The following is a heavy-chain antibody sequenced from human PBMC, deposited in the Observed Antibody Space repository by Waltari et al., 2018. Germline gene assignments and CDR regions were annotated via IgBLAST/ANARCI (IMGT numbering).Heavy chain of an antibody. Sequence: QLQLQESGSGLVKPSQTLSLTCAVSGGSISSGGYSWSWIRQPPGKGLEWIGYIYHSGSTYYNPSLKSRVTISVDRSKNQFSLKLSSVTAADTAVHYCARAGDFWSGYHRGSFDYWGQGTLVTVSS. CDR1: GGSISSGGYS. CDR3: ARAGDFWSGYHRGSFDY. J-gene: IGHJ4*02. CDR2: IYHSGST. D-gene: IGHD3-3*01. V-gene: IGHV4-30-2*01.